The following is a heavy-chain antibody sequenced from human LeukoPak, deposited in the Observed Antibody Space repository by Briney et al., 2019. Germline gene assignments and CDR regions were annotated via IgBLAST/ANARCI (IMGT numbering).Heavy chain of an antibody. D-gene: IGHD6-13*01. CDR1: GFTFSSYG. V-gene: IGHV3-30*02. CDR2: IRYDGSDK. Sequence: PGGSLRLSRAASGFTFSSYGMHWVRQAPGKGLEWVAFIRYDGSDKYYADSVKGRFTISRDNSKNTLYLQMNSLRGEDTAVYYCAKDPTYSSSWNFDYWGQGTLVTVSS. CDR3: AKDPTYSSSWNFDY. J-gene: IGHJ4*02.